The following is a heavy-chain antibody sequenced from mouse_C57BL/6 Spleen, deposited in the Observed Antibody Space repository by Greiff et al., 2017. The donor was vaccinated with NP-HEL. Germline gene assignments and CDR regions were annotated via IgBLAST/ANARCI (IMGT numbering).Heavy chain of an antibody. CDR2: IAPSDSYT. V-gene: IGHV1-69*01. D-gene: IGHD1-1*01. Sequence: QVQLQQPGAELVMPGASVKLSCKASGYTFTSYWMHWVKQRPGQGLEWIGEIAPSDSYTNYNQKFKGKSTLTVDKSSSTAYMQLSSLTSEDSAVYYCATITTVVAPYFDYWGQGTTLTVSS. J-gene: IGHJ2*01. CDR1: GYTFTSYW. CDR3: ATITTVVAPYFDY.